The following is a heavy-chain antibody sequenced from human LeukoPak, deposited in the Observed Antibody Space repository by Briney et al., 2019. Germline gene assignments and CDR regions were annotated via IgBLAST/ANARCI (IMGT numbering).Heavy chain of an antibody. CDR1: GYTFTSYG. V-gene: IGHV1-18*01. Sequence: GASVKVSCKASGYTFTSYGISWVRQAPGQGLEWMGWISAYNGNTNYAQKLQGRVTMNTDTSTSTAYMELRSLRSDDTAVYYCARSQPRITIFGVARFDYWGQGTLVTVSS. CDR2: ISAYNGNT. J-gene: IGHJ4*02. D-gene: IGHD3-3*01. CDR3: ARSQPRITIFGVARFDY.